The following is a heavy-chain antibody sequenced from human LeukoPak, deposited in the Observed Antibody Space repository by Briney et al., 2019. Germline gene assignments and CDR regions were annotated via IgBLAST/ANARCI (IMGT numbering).Heavy chain of an antibody. V-gene: IGHV3-53*01. J-gene: IGHJ3*02. Sequence: PGGPLRLSCAASGLSVSNNYMSWVRQAPGKGLEWVSVMYSGGSTYYADSVQGRFSISRDSSKNTVDLQMNSLRAEDTAVYYCARKYYYDSSGSDAFDIWGQGTMVTVSS. CDR1: GLSVSNNY. CDR3: ARKYYYDSSGSDAFDI. CDR2: MYSGGST. D-gene: IGHD3-22*01.